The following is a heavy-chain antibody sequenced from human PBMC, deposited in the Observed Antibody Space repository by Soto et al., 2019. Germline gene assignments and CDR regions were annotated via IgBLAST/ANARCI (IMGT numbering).Heavy chain of an antibody. Sequence: GASVKVSCKASGYTFTSYGISWVRQAPGQGLEWMGWISAYNGNTNYAQKLQGRVTMTTDTSTSTAYMELRSLRSDDTAVYYCARGIPPTSSTNFFDPWGQGARVTVSS. J-gene: IGHJ5*02. CDR1: GYTFTSYG. D-gene: IGHD2-2*01. V-gene: IGHV1-18*01. CDR3: ARGIPPTSSTNFFDP. CDR2: ISAYNGNT.